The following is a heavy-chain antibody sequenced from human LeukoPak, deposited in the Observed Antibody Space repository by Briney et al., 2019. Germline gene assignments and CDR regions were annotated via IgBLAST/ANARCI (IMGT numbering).Heavy chain of an antibody. D-gene: IGHD1-26*01. V-gene: IGHV4-59*01. CDR1: GGSISSYY. Sequence: SETQSLTCTVSGGSISSYYWSWIRQPPRKGLEWIGYIYYGGSTYHNPSLNSRVTIPMDTSTNQFSLTLRSVTAADTAVYYCARSSYSGTYAGGYWGQGSLVTVSS. J-gene: IGHJ4*02. CDR3: ARSSYSGTYAGGY. CDR2: IYYGGST.